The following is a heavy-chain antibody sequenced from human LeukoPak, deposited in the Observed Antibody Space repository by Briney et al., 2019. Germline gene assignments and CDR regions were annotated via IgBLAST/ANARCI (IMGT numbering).Heavy chain of an antibody. Sequence: SGGSLRLSCAVSGFSFDTYWMTWVRQAPGKGLEWVANIKPDGSEKYYVDSLKGRFTISRDNARNSLYLQMNSLRAEDTAVYYCARHPYGVLDYWGQGTLVTVSS. J-gene: IGHJ4*02. CDR3: ARHPYGVLDY. CDR1: GFSFDTYW. CDR2: IKPDGSEK. D-gene: IGHD4-17*01. V-gene: IGHV3-7*01.